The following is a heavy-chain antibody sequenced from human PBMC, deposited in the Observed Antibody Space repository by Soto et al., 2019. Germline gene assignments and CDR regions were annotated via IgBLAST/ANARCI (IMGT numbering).Heavy chain of an antibody. J-gene: IGHJ3*02. Sequence: GESLKISCKGSGYIFTRYGIHWVRQAPGQGLEWVGWINAGTGQVKYSQKFQGRVSITRDTSASTAYMELSSLKSEDTAVYYCARVMAVQAFDIWGQGTKVTVSS. CDR2: INAGTGQV. V-gene: IGHV1-3*01. D-gene: IGHD4-17*01. CDR1: GYIFTRYG. CDR3: ARVMAVQAFDI.